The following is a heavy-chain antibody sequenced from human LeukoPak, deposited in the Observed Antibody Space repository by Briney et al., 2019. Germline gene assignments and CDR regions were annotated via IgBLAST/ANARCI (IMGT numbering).Heavy chain of an antibody. CDR1: GVSISSGPCY. CDR2: IHTSGST. D-gene: IGHD2-2*01. CDR3: AKSFRSTSLDY. Sequence: SETLSLTCTVSGVSISSGPCYWTWIRQPAGKGLEWIGRIHTSGSTSYNPSLKSRVTISVDTSKNQFSLKLSSVTAADTAVYYCAKSFRSTSLDYWGQGTLVTVSS. J-gene: IGHJ4*02. V-gene: IGHV4-61*02.